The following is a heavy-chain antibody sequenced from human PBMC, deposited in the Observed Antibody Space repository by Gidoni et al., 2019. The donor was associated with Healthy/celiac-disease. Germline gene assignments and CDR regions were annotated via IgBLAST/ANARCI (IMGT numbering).Heavy chain of an antibody. D-gene: IGHD6-6*01. CDR1: GFTFSSYS. J-gene: IGHJ4*02. Sequence: EVQLVESGGGLVQPGGSLRLSCAASGFTFSSYSMNWVRQAPGKGLEWVSYISSSSSTIYYADSVKGRFTISRDNAKNSLYLQMNSLRDEDTAVYYCARESRIAALLGGFDYWGQGTLVTVSS. CDR3: ARESRIAALLGGFDY. V-gene: IGHV3-48*02. CDR2: ISSSSSTI.